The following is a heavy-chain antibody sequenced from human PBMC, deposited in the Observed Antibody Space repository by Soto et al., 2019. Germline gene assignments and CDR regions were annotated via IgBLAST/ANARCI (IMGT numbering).Heavy chain of an antibody. CDR1: GGSFSGYY. V-gene: IGHV4-34*01. D-gene: IGHD3-10*01. J-gene: IGHJ4*02. CDR3: ASYDRQSGVYSLDY. CDR2: INHSGST. Sequence: SETLSLTCAVYGGSFSGYYWSWIRQPPGKGLEWIGEINHSGSTNYNPSLKSRVTISVDTSKNQFSLKLSSVTAADTAVYYCASYDRQSGVYSLDYWGQGTLVTVSS.